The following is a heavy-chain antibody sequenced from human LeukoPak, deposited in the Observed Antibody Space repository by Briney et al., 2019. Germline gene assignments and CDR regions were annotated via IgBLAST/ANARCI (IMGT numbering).Heavy chain of an antibody. Sequence: SETLSLTCTVSGGPISSFYWSWIRQPAGKGLEWIGRIYNHAKINYNPSLKSRLTLSIDTSKNQFSMKLTSVTAADTAVYYCAREVSSHYFHYYMEVWGKGPRSPSP. V-gene: IGHV4-4*07. CDR2: IYNHAKI. J-gene: IGHJ6*03. D-gene: IGHD6-6*01. CDR1: GGPISSFY. CDR3: AREVSSHYFHYYMEV.